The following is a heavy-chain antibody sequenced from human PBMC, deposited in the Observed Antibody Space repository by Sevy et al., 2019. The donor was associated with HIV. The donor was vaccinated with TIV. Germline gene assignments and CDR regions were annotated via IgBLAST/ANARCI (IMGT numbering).Heavy chain of an antibody. CDR1: GGTFDTYS. D-gene: IGHD3-16*01. V-gene: IGHV1-69*13. Sequence: ASVKVSCKTSGGTFDTYSISWLRQAPGQGLEWMGGITPFFRTANYAQKFQGRVTITADESTGTAYMELSSLRSEDSAVYYCARDMDITFGGGDAFDIWGQGTMVTVSS. CDR3: ARDMDITFGGGDAFDI. CDR2: ITPFFRTA. J-gene: IGHJ3*02.